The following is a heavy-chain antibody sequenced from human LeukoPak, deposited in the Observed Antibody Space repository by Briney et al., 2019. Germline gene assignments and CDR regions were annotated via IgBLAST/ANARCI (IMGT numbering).Heavy chain of an antibody. D-gene: IGHD2-2*01. CDR3: ARVVAGATPFFDY. V-gene: IGHV4-59*11. CDR2: ISYSGIT. CDR1: GGSISNHY. J-gene: IGHJ4*02. Sequence: SEALSLTCTVSGGSISNHYWTWIRQPPGKGLEWIGYISYSGITNYNPSLKSRVTISVDMSKNQFSLKLTSVTAADTAVYYCARVVAGATPFFDYWGQGTLVTVSS.